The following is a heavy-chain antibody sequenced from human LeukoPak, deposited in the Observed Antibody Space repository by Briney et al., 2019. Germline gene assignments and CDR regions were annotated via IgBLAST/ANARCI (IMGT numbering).Heavy chain of an antibody. CDR3: ARGLALGLPVTPKAFDY. CDR1: GFTFASYS. Sequence: PGGSLRLSCVVSGFTFASYSMNWVRQAPGKGLEWISYISNSGSPIYYADSVKGRLTISRDKDKSSLYLQMNSLAVDDTAVYSCARGLALGLPVTPKAFDYWGQGTLVTVSS. V-gene: IGHV3-48*01. D-gene: IGHD4-11*01. J-gene: IGHJ4*02. CDR2: ISNSGSPI.